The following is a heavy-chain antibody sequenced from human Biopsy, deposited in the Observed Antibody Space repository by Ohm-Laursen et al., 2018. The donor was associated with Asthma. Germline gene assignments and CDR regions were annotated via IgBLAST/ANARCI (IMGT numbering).Heavy chain of an antibody. CDR2: FNPGNGNA. V-gene: IGHV1-3*01. CDR1: GYSFATNA. CDR3: ARTYYDFLTGQVKDVFGV. Sequence: SVKVSCNASGYSFATNAMHWVRQAPGQRPEWMGWFNPGNGNAKVSEKFQGRVSITRDTSASTAYMELRSLRSEDTATYYCARTYYDFLTGQVKDVFGVWGQGTMVTVSS. D-gene: IGHD3-9*01. J-gene: IGHJ3*01.